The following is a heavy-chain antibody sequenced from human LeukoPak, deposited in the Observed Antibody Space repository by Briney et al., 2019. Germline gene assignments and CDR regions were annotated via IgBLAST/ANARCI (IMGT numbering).Heavy chain of an antibody. CDR3: ARGGPISALDY. D-gene: IGHD2-21*01. J-gene: IGHJ4*02. Sequence: PSGTLSLTCAVSGGSISSSNWWSWVRQPPGKGLEWIGEIYHSGSTFYNPSLKSRVTISVDRSENQFSLKLSSVTAADTAVYYCARGGPISALDYWGQGILVTVSS. CDR1: GGSISSSNW. CDR2: IYHSGST. V-gene: IGHV4-4*02.